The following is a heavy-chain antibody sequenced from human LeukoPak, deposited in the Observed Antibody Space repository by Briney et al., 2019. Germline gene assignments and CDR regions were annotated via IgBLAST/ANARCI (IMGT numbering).Heavy chain of an antibody. CDR3: AREYSSSWYGYFDL. D-gene: IGHD6-13*01. CDR1: GYRFNSYW. J-gene: IGHJ2*01. CDR2: IYPGDSDT. Sequence: GESLKISCKGSGYRFNSYWIGWVRQMPGKGLEWMGIIYPGDSDTRYSPSFQGQVTISADKSISTAYLQWSSLKASDTATYCCAREYSSSWYGYFDLWGRGTLVTVSS. V-gene: IGHV5-51*01.